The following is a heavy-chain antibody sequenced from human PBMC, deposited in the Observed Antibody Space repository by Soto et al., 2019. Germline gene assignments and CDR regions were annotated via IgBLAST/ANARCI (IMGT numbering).Heavy chain of an antibody. V-gene: IGHV4-4*02. Sequence: PSETPSLTRAVSGGSISSSNWWSWVRQPPGKGLEWIGEIYHSGSTNYNPSLKSRVTISVDKSKNQFSLKLSSVTAADTAVYYCARAGTIIGYNWFERWGEETLVHASP. J-gene: IGHJ5*02. CDR2: IYHSGST. CDR1: GGSISSSNW. D-gene: IGHD1-1*01. CDR3: ARAGTIIGYNWFER.